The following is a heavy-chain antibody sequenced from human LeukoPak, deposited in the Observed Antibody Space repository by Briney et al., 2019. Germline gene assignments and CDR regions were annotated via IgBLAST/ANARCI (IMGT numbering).Heavy chain of an antibody. CDR1: GFTFSTYA. CDR2: IIVSGGST. D-gene: IGHD2-15*01. V-gene: IGHV3-23*01. J-gene: IGHJ4*02. Sequence: GGSLRLSCAASGFTFSTYAMSWVRQAPGKGLEWVSTIIVSGGSTFYADSVKGRFTISRDNSKNTLYLQMNSLRAEDTAVYYCAKDCSGDRCYSNYFDYWGQGTLVTVSS. CDR3: AKDCSGDRCYSNYFDY.